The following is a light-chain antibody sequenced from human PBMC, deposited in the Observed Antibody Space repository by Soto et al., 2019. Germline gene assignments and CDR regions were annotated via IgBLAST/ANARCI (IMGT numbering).Light chain of an antibody. J-gene: IGLJ3*02. CDR2: GNS. CDR1: SSNIGAGYD. Sequence: QSALTQPPSVSGAPGQRVTISCTGSSSNIGAGYDVHWYQQLPGTAPKLLSSGNSNRPSGVPDRFSGSKYGTSASLAITGLQAEDEADYYCQSYDSSLSGWVFGGGTKLTVL. CDR3: QSYDSSLSGWV. V-gene: IGLV1-40*01.